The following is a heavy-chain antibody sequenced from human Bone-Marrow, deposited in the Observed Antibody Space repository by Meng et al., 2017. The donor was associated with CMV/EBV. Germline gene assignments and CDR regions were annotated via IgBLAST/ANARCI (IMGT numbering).Heavy chain of an antibody. V-gene: IGHV4-34*01. CDR1: GGSFSGYD. Sequence: QVQLQQGGAGLLKPSETLSLSCAVYGGSFSGYDWSWIRQPPGKGLEWIGEINHSGSTNYNPSLKSRVTISVDTSKNQFSLKLSSVTAADTAVYYCARGGVVVNGAPFDYWGQGTLVTVSS. J-gene: IGHJ4*02. D-gene: IGHD3-22*01. CDR3: ARGGVVVNGAPFDY. CDR2: INHSGST.